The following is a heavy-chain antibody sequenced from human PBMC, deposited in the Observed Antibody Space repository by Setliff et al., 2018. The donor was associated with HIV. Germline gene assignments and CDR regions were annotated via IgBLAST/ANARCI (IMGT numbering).Heavy chain of an antibody. CDR3: ARDGYYDSSGYSAFDI. CDR2: INPNNGGT. CDR1: GYTFTDYY. V-gene: IGHV1-2*06. D-gene: IGHD3-22*01. J-gene: IGHJ3*02. Sequence: KVSCKASGYTFTDYYIHWVRQAPGQGLEWMGRINPNNGGTNYAQKFQGRVTMTRDTSISTAYMELSRLRSDDTAVYYCARDGYYDSSGYSAFDIWGQGTMVTVSS.